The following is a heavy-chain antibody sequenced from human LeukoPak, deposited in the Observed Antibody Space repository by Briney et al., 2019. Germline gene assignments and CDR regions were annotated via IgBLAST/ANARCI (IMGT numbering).Heavy chain of an antibody. V-gene: IGHV1-2*02. J-gene: IGHJ4*02. CDR1: GYTFTGYY. CDR2: INPNTGGI. D-gene: IGHD5-18*01. CDR3: ARDPYSNYFDY. Sequence: ASVTVSCKSSGYTFTGYYMHWVRQAPGQGLGWMGWINPNTGGINYAQKFQGRVTMTRDTSISAAYMELSRLRSDDTAVYYCARDPYSNYFDYWGQGTLVTVSS.